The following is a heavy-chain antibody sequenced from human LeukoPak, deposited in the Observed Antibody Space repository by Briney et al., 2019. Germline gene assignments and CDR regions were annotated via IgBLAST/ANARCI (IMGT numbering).Heavy chain of an antibody. CDR2: IYSGGST. CDR3: ARETYSGSTTGFDY. J-gene: IGHJ4*02. D-gene: IGHD1-26*01. CDR1: GFTVSSNY. Sequence: GGSLRLSCAASGFTVSSNYMSWVRQAPGKGLEWVSVIYSGGSTYYADSVKGRFTISRDNSKNTLYLQMNSLRAEDTAVYYCARETYSGSTTGFDYWGQGTLVTVSS. V-gene: IGHV3-53*01.